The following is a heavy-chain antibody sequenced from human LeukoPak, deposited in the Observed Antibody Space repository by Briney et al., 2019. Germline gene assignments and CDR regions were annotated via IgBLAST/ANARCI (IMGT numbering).Heavy chain of an antibody. V-gene: IGHV1-2*02. D-gene: IGHD2-2*01. CDR3: AREGYCSSTRCYLDY. CDR1: GYTFTGYY. CDR2: INPNSGGT. Sequence: SVKVSCKASGYTFTGYYMHWVRQAPGQGLEWMGWINPNSGGTNYAQKFQGRVTMTRDTSISTAYMELSRLRSDDTAVYYCAREGYCSSTRCYLDYWGQGTLVTVSS. J-gene: IGHJ4*02.